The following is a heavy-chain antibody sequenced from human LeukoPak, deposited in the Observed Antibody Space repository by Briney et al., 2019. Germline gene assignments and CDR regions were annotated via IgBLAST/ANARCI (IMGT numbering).Heavy chain of an antibody. CDR2: INHSGST. J-gene: IGHJ4*02. V-gene: IGHV4-34*01. Sequence: SETLSLTCAVYGGSFSGYYWSWIRQPPGKGLEWIGEINHSGSTNYNPSLKSRVTISVDTSKNQFSLKLSSVTAADTAVYYCASGGVKGSFDYWGQGTLVTVSS. CDR3: ASGGVKGSFDY. D-gene: IGHD3-16*01. CDR1: GGSFSGYY.